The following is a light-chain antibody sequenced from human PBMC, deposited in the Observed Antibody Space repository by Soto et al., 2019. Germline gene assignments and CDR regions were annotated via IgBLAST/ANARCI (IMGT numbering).Light chain of an antibody. Sequence: QSALTQPASVSGSPGQSITISCTGTSSDIGGHDDVSWYQQHPGKVPKLLLYGVTDRPSGVSDRFSGSKSGNTASLTISGLQAEDEGYYYCCSYAGSYSLLFGGGTQLTVL. V-gene: IGLV2-14*03. CDR3: CSYAGSYSLL. CDR2: GVT. J-gene: IGLJ2*01. CDR1: SSDIGGHDD.